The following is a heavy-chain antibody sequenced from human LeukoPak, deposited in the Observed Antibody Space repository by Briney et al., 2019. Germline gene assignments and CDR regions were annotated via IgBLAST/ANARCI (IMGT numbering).Heavy chain of an antibody. CDR3: ARRSGYSGYDINAFDI. D-gene: IGHD5-12*01. J-gene: IGHJ3*02. Sequence: KPGESLKISCKGSGYIFTSYWIGWVRQTAGEGLEWRWIIYPGDSDTRYSPYIQGPVTISADKSISTAYLRWSSLRASETAMYYCARRSGYSGYDINAFDIWGQGTMVTVSS. CDR2: IYPGDSDT. V-gene: IGHV5-51*01. CDR1: GYIFTSYW.